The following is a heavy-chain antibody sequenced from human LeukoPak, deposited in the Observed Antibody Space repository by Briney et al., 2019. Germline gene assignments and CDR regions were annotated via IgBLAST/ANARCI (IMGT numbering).Heavy chain of an antibody. CDR2: IYYSGST. D-gene: IGHD3-10*01. Sequence: SETLSLTCTVSGGSISSYYWSWIRQPPGKGLEWFGYIYYSGSTKYNPSLKSRVTISVDTSKTQFSLKLSSVTAADTAVYYCARGVRAFGELYGHDAFDIWGQGTMVTVSS. V-gene: IGHV4-59*01. J-gene: IGHJ3*02. CDR1: GGSISSYY. CDR3: ARGVRAFGELYGHDAFDI.